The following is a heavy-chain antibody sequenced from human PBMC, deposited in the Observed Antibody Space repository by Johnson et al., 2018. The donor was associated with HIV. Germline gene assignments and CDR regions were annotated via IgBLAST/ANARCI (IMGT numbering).Heavy chain of an antibody. CDR3: STGDIFVVVGAILLPLHDAFDI. Sequence: EVQLVESGGGLVKPGGSLRLSCAASGFTFNNAWMNWVRQAPGKGLEWVGRIKRKTDGGTTDYATPVKGRFTITRDDSKSTLHLQMNSLKTEEKAVSYCSTGDIFVVVGAILLPLHDAFDIWGQGTMVTVSS. V-gene: IGHV3-15*01. CDR1: GFTFNNAW. J-gene: IGHJ3*02. CDR2: IKRKTDGGTT. D-gene: IGHD2-15*01.